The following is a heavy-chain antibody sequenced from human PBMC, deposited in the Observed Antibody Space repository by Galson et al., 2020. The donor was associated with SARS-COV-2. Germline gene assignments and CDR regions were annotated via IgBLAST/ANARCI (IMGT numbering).Heavy chain of an antibody. J-gene: IGHJ6*03. CDR2: IYTSGST. V-gene: IGHV4-61*02. Sequence: SETLSLTCTVSGGSISSGSYYWSWIRQPAGKGLEWIGRIYTSGSTNYNPSLKSRVTISVDTSKNQFSLKLSSVTAADTAVYYCAREFRSDYYYYYYMDVWGKGTMVTVSS. CDR1: GGSISSGSYY. CDR3: AREFRSDYYYYYYMDV.